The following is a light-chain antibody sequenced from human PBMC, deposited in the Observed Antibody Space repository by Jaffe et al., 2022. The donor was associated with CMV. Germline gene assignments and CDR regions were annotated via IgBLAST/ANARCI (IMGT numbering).Light chain of an antibody. V-gene: IGKV1-5*03. Sequence: DIQMTQSPSTLSASVGDRVTITCRASQSISSSWLAWYQQKPGKAPNLLIYKASSLESGVPSRFSGSGSGTEFTLTISSLQPDDFATYYCQQLNSYPWTFGQGTKVEIK. CDR1: QSISSSW. CDR3: QQLNSYPWT. CDR2: KAS. J-gene: IGKJ1*01.